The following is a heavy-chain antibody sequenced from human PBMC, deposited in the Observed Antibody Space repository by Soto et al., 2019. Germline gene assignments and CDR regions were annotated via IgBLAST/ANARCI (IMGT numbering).Heavy chain of an antibody. D-gene: IGHD3-22*01. Sequence: EVQLVESGGGLVQPGRSLRLSCAASGFTFDDYAMHWVRQAPGKGLEWVSGISWNSGSIGYADSVKGRFTISRDNAKNSLYLQMNSLRAEDTALYYCAKAGGSMIVVDEIDYWGQGTLVTVSS. V-gene: IGHV3-9*01. CDR2: ISWNSGSI. J-gene: IGHJ4*02. CDR3: AKAGGSMIVVDEIDY. CDR1: GFTFDDYA.